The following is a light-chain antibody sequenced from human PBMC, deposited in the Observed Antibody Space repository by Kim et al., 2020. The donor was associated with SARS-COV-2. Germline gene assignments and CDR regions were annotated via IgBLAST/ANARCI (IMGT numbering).Light chain of an antibody. J-gene: IGKJ2*01. CDR1: QSISNY. CDR2: AAS. CDR3: QQTYTTPYT. V-gene: IGKV1-39*01. Sequence: DIQMTQSPSSLSASVGDRVTMTCRASQSISNYLNWYQQKPGKDPKVLIYAASSLQSGVPSRFSGSGSGTDFTFTISSLQPEDFATYYCQQTYTTPYTFGQGTKLEIK.